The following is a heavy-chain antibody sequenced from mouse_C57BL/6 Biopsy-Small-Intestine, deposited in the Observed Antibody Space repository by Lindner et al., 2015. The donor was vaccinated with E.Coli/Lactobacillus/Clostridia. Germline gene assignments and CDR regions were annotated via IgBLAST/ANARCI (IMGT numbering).Heavy chain of an antibody. CDR3: ASARGDGSFAY. J-gene: IGHJ3*01. Sequence: VQLQESGPGLVAPSQSLSITCTVSGFSLSSFGVDWIRQSPGKGLEWPGVIWTIGRTNYNSALKSRLTISKDNSKSQVFLKMDSLQIDDTAMYYCASARGDGSFAYWGQGTLVTVSA. CDR1: GFSLSSFG. CDR2: IWTIGRT. D-gene: IGHD2-3*01. V-gene: IGHV2-6*01.